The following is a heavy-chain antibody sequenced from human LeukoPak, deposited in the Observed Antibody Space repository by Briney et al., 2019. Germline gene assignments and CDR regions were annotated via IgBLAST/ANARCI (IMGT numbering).Heavy chain of an antibody. Sequence: GESLQISCKGSGYSFSSYWIGWVRQMPGKGLEWMSIIYPDDSDTRYSPSFQGQVTISADKSISTAYLQWSSLKASDTAMYYCARHRKDIGFDSWGQGTLVTVSS. D-gene: IGHD2-15*01. CDR2: IYPDDSDT. CDR1: GYSFSSYW. J-gene: IGHJ4*02. CDR3: ARHRKDIGFDS. V-gene: IGHV5-51*01.